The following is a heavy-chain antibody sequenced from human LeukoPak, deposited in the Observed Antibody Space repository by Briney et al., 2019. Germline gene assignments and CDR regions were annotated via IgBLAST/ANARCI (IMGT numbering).Heavy chain of an antibody. V-gene: IGHV4-38-2*02. Sequence: SETLSLTCTVSGYSISSGYYWGWIRQPPGKGLEWIGSIYHSGSTYYNPSLKSRVTISVDTSKNQFSLKLSSVTAADTAVYYCARVGPSNYYDSSGYYDYWGQGTLVTVSS. J-gene: IGHJ4*02. D-gene: IGHD3-22*01. CDR1: GYSISSGYY. CDR2: IYHSGST. CDR3: ARVGPSNYYDSSGYYDY.